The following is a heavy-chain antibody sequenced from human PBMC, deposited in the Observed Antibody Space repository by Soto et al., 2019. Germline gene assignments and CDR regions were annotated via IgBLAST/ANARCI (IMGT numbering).Heavy chain of an antibody. CDR3: AREEYSGYDYQSFDY. CDR2: ISAYNGNT. Sequence: GASVKVSCKASGYTFTSYGISWVRQAPGQGLEWMGWISAYNGNTNYAQKLQGRVTMTTDTSTSTAYMELRSLRSDDTAVYYCAREEYSGYDYQSFDYWGQGTLVTVSS. D-gene: IGHD5-12*01. V-gene: IGHV1-18*01. CDR1: GYTFTSYG. J-gene: IGHJ4*02.